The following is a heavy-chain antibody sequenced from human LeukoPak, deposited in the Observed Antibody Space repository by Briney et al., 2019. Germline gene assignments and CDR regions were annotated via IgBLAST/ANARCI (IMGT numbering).Heavy chain of an antibody. J-gene: IGHJ4*02. V-gene: IGHV1-46*01. CDR3: ARSSAYYYDSSGYYIPFDY. CDR2: INPSGGST. CDR1: GYTFTSCY. D-gene: IGHD3-22*01. Sequence: ASVKVSCKASGYTFTSCYMHWVRQAPGQGLEWMGIINPSGGSTSYAQRFQGRVTMTRETSTSTVYMELSNLKSDDTAVYYCARSSAYYYDSSGYYIPFDYWGQGTLVTVSS.